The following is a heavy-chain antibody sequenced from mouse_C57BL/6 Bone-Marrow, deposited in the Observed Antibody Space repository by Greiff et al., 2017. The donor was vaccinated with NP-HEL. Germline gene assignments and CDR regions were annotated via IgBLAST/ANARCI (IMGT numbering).Heavy chain of an antibody. D-gene: IGHD2-1*01. CDR3: ARNGDYGNYEAY. Sequence: QVQLQQSGPGLVQPSQSLSITCTVSGFSLTSYGVHWVRQSPGKGLEWLGVIWSGGSTDYNAAFISSLSISKDNSTSQVFFKMNSLQADDTAIYYCARNGDYGNYEAYWGQGTLVTVSA. J-gene: IGHJ3*01. CDR2: IWSGGST. V-gene: IGHV2-2*01. CDR1: GFSLTSYG.